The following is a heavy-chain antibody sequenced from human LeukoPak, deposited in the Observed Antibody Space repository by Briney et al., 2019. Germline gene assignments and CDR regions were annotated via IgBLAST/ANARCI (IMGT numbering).Heavy chain of an antibody. CDR1: GGSISGYY. CDR2: IYYNGRT. V-gene: IGHV4-59*01. D-gene: IGHD6-13*01. J-gene: IGHJ4*02. Sequence: SETLSLTCTVSGGSISGYYWSWIRQPPGKGLEWIAYIYYNGRTNYNPSLKRRATISEDTSKNQFSLKLSSVTAADTAVYYCATCAAMDDDYFDFWGQGTLVTVSS. CDR3: ATCAAMDDDYFDF.